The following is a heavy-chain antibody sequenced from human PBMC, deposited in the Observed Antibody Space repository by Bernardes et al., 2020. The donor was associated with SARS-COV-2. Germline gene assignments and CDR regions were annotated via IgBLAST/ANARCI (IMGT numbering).Heavy chain of an antibody. CDR3: ARDVRGGTLDY. Sequence: SETLSLTCTVSGSSVSSGGYYWSWIRQPTGKGLEWVGFIYYNGNTNYNPSLKSRVTISVDTSKNQLSLKLTSVTAADTAVYYCARDVRGGTLDYWGQGTLVTVSS. J-gene: IGHJ4*02. D-gene: IGHD2-15*01. V-gene: IGHV4-61*08. CDR1: GSSVSSGGYY. CDR2: IYYNGNT.